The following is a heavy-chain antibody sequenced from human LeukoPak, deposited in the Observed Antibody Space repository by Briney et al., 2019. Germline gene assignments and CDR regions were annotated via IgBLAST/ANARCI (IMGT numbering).Heavy chain of an antibody. D-gene: IGHD1-26*01. J-gene: IGHJ4*02. Sequence: ASVKVSCKASGYTFTSYYMHWVRQATGQGREWMGWINPNSGGTNSAQKFQGRVTMTRDTSISTADMQLSRLRSDDTAVYYCAGTPNSGSYYHFDYWGQGTLVTVSS. V-gene: IGHV1-2*02. CDR1: GYTFTSYY. CDR3: AGTPNSGSYYHFDY. CDR2: INPNSGGT.